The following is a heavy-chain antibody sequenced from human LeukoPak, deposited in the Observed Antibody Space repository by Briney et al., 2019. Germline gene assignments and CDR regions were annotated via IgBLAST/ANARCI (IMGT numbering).Heavy chain of an antibody. J-gene: IGHJ4*02. CDR1: GFTVSSNY. CDR3: AKDRCIAAAGIPACDYFDY. CDR2: TYSGGST. D-gene: IGHD6-13*01. V-gene: IGHV3-66*01. Sequence: GGSLRLSCAASGFTVSSNYMSWVRQAPGKGLEWVSVTYSGGSTYYADSVKGRFTISRDNSKNTLYLQMNSLRAEDTALYYCAKDRCIAAAGIPACDYFDYWGQGTLVTVSS.